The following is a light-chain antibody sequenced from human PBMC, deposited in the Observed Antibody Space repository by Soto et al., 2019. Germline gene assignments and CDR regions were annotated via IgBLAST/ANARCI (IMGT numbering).Light chain of an antibody. CDR1: QSVSSY. J-gene: IGKJ3*01. CDR2: DAS. Sequence: EIVLTQSPATLSLSPGERATLSCRASQSVSSYLAWYQQKPGQAPRLLIYDASNRATGIPARFSGSGSGTDFTLTLSSLGPEDFAVYYCQQRSNWPPGVTFGPGTKVDIK. V-gene: IGKV3-11*01. CDR3: QQRSNWPPGVT.